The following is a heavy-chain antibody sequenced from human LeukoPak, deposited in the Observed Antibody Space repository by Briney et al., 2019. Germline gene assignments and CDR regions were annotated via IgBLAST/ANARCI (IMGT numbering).Heavy chain of an antibody. CDR1: GYTFTGYY. V-gene: IGHV1-2*02. CDR3: ARGMRHPSSSLDY. J-gene: IGHJ4*02. Sequence: VASVKVSCKASGYTFTGYYMHWVRQAPGQGLEWMGWINPNSGGTNYAQKFQGRVTMTRDTSTSTVYMELSSLRSEDTAVYYCARGMRHPSSSLDYWGQGTLVTVSS. CDR2: INPNSGGT. D-gene: IGHD2-8*01.